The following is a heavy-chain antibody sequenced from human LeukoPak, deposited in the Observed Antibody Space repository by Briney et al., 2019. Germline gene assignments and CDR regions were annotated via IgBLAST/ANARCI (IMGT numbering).Heavy chain of an antibody. CDR2: MYDSGYT. Sequence: SETLSLTCTVSGDSMSNYYWTWIRQPPGKGLEWIGYMYDSGYTSYNPSLKSRLTMSLDTSKNQFSLKLRSVTAADTAMYFCAGGSINWGTFYYYFDSWGHGTLVTVSS. CDR3: AGGSINWGTFYYYFDS. CDR1: GDSMSNYY. D-gene: IGHD7-27*01. V-gene: IGHV4-59*01. J-gene: IGHJ4*01.